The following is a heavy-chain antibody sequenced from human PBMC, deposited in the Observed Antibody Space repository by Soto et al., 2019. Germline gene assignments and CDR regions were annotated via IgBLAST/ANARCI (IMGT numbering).Heavy chain of an antibody. CDR1: GYTFTSYD. J-gene: IGHJ6*02. CDR2: MNPNSGNT. D-gene: IGHD1-1*01. V-gene: IGHV1-8*01. CDR3: ARTESRTLVYYYYGMDV. Sequence: QVQLVQSGAEVKKPGASVMVSCKASGYTFTSYDINWVRQATGQGLEWMGWMNPNSGNTGYAQKFQGRVTMTRNTSISTAYMELSSLRSEDTAVYYCARTESRTLVYYYYGMDVWGQGTTVTVSS.